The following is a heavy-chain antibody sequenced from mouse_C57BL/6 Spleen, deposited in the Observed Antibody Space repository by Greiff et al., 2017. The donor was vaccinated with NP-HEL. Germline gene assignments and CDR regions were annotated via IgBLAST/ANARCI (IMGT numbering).Heavy chain of an antibody. V-gene: IGHV1-61*01. Sequence: QVQLQQPGAELVRPGSSVKLSCKASGYTFTSYWMDWVKQRPGQGLEWIGNIYPSDSETHYNQKFKDKATLTVDKSSSTAYMQLSSLTSEDSAVYYCAFYYSNYPFAYWGQGTLVTVSA. CDR1: GYTFTSYW. CDR2: IYPSDSET. D-gene: IGHD2-5*01. CDR3: AFYYSNYPFAY. J-gene: IGHJ3*01.